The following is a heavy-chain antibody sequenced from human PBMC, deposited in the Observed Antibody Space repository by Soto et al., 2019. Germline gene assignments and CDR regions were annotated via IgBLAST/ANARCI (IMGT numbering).Heavy chain of an antibody. CDR1: GFTFANYA. V-gene: IGHV3-23*01. J-gene: IGHJ4*02. CDR3: AKQRPGTRIVEY. Sequence: EVQLLGSGGNLVQPGGSLRLSCAASGFTFANYAMSWVRQAPGKGLEWVSAISGGGDVTNYADSVRGRFTISRDNSKNTLYLQMNSLKAADPALCSSAKQRPGTRIVEYWGQGTLVSVSS. CDR2: ISGGGDVT. D-gene: IGHD1-7*01.